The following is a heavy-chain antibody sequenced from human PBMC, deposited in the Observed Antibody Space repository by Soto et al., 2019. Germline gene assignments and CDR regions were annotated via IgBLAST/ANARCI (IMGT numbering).Heavy chain of an antibody. Sequence: GSLRLSCAASGFSFSSYGMSWVRQSPGRGLEWVSVISSGEESTYYADSVKGRFTISRDNSKNLLFVQMNNLKAEDSAIYYCARKVGNRAFDYWGQGTLVTVSS. J-gene: IGHJ4*02. V-gene: IGHV3-23*01. CDR1: GFSFSSYG. CDR3: ARKVGNRAFDY. CDR2: ISSGEEST.